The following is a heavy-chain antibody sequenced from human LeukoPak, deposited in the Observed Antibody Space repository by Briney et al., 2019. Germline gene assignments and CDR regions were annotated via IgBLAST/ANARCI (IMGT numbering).Heavy chain of an antibody. CDR1: GYTFISYY. V-gene: IGHV1-46*01. Sequence: ASVKVSCKASGYTFISYYMHWVRQAPGQRLEWMGIINPSGGSTSYAQKFQGRVTMTRDMSTSTVYMELSSLRSEDTAVYYCAREPYGDYEDYYYYYMDVWGKGTTVTVSS. J-gene: IGHJ6*03. CDR3: AREPYGDYEDYYYYYMDV. CDR2: INPSGGST. D-gene: IGHD4-17*01.